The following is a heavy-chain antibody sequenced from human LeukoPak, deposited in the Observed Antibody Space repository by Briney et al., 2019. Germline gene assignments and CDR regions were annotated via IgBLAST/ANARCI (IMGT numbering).Heavy chain of an antibody. J-gene: IGHJ4*02. D-gene: IGHD2-2*01. CDR1: GFIFSRFS. CDR3: ARVGLRGCSSTSCAVK. CDR2: ISNTGDHI. Sequence: GGSLRLSCAASGFIFSRFSMNWVRQAPGRGLEWVSSISNTGDHIYYADSLQGRFTISRDNAKNSLYLQMNSLRAEDTAVYYCARVGLRGCSSTSCAVKWGQGTLVTVSS. V-gene: IGHV3-21*01.